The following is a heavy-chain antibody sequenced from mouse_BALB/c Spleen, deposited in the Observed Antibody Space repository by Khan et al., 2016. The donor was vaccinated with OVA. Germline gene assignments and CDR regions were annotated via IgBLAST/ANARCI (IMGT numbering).Heavy chain of an antibody. CDR2: INPSIAYT. Sequence: QVQLKESGAELAKPGASVKMSCKASGYTFVNYWILWVRQRPGQGLDWIGYINPSIAYTENNQNFKATATLTADKSSSTSSMQLNSLTSEDSAVYYCARRGLRWDFDYWGQGTTLTVSS. J-gene: IGHJ2*01. V-gene: IGHV1-7*01. CDR1: GYTFVNYW. D-gene: IGHD1-1*01. CDR3: ARRGLRWDFDY.